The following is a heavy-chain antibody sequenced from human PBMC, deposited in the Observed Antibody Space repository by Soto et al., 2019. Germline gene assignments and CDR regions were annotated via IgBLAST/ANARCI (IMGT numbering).Heavy chain of an antibody. V-gene: IGHV3-33*01. CDR1: GFTFSSYG. D-gene: IGHD5-18*01. CDR2: IWYDGSNK. CDR3: ARVAVDTAMLIDY. Sequence: GRSLRLSCAASGFTFSSYGMHWVRQAPGKGLEWVAVIWYDGSNKYYADSVKGRFTISRDNSKNTLYLQMNSLRAEDTAVYYCARVAVDTAMLIDYWGQGTLVTVSS. J-gene: IGHJ4*02.